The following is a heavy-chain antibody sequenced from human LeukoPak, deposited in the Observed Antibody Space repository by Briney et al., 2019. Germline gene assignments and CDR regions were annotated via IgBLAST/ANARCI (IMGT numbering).Heavy chain of an antibody. Sequence: PSETLSLTCAVYGASFSGYYGSWVRQPPGKGREWVGEINHSESTNYNPSLKSRVTISVDTSKNQFSLKLSSVTAADTAVYYCARGRRPLLMGAFDIWGQGTMVTVSS. V-gene: IGHV4-34*01. CDR1: GASFSGYY. CDR2: INHSEST. CDR3: ARGRRPLLMGAFDI. J-gene: IGHJ3*02. D-gene: IGHD1-1*01.